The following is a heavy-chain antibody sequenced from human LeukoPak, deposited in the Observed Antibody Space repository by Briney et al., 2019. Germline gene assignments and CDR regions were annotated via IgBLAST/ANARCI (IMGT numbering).Heavy chain of an antibody. V-gene: IGHV4-34*01. J-gene: IGHJ4*02. CDR1: GGSFSGYY. CDR2: INHSGST. CDR3: ARERGLWPIDY. D-gene: IGHD3-10*01. Sequence: SETLSLTCAVYGGSFSGYYWSWIRQPPGKGQEWIGEINHSGSTNYNPSLKSRVTISVDTSKNQFSLKLSSVTAADTAVYYCARERGLWPIDYWGQGTLVTVSS.